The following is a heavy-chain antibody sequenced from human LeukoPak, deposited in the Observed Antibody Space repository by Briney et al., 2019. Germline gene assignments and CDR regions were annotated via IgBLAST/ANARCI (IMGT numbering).Heavy chain of an antibody. CDR3: AREKYAILADYYPSDYGMDV. J-gene: IGHJ6*04. V-gene: IGHV4-34*01. Sequence: PSETLSLTCAVYGGSFSGYYWSWIRQPPGKGLEWIGEINHSGSTNYNPSLKSRVTISVDTSKNQFSLKLSSVTAADTAVYYCAREKYAILADYYPSDYGMDVWGKGTTVTVSS. D-gene: IGHD3-9*01. CDR1: GGSFSGYY. CDR2: INHSGST.